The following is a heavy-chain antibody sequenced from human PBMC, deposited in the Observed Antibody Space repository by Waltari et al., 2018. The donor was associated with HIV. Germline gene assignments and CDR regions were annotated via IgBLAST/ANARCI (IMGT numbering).Heavy chain of an antibody. CDR1: RFTPSYYG. CDR2: ISGTNK. D-gene: IGHD6-19*01. Sequence: QVHLVESGGGVAQPGRSLKLSFADSRFTPSYYGMHWVRQAPGKGLEWVAVISGTNKFYGDSVKGRFTISRDNSENTLFLQMNSLRPEDTAMYYCAKDMRGVAVAGTDRWGQGTLVIVSS. J-gene: IGHJ5*02. CDR3: AKDMRGVAVAGTDR. V-gene: IGHV3-30*18.